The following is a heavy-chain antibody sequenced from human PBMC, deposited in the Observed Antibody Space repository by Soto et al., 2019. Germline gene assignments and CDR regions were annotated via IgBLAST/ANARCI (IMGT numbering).Heavy chain of an antibody. CDR2: ISYDGSNK. Sequence: APCKGLEWVAVISYDGSNKYYADSVKGRFTISRDNSKNTLYLQMNSLRAEDTAVYYCAREAAALYRDYYYYGMDVWGQGTTVTVSS. V-gene: IGHV3-30-3*01. D-gene: IGHD2-2*01. J-gene: IGHJ6*02. CDR3: AREAAALYRDYYYYGMDV.